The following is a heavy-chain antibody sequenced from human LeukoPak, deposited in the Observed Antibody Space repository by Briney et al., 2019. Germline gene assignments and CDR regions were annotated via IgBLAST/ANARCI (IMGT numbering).Heavy chain of an antibody. D-gene: IGHD3-3*01. Sequence: GASVKVSFTASGGTFSSYAISWVRQAPGQGLEWMGGIIPIFGTANYAQKFQGRVTITADESTSTAYMELSSLRSEDTAVYYCARGNVPFGVVIPSDYWGQGTLVTVSS. J-gene: IGHJ4*02. V-gene: IGHV1-69*13. CDR1: GGTFSSYA. CDR2: IIPIFGTA. CDR3: ARGNVPFGVVIPSDY.